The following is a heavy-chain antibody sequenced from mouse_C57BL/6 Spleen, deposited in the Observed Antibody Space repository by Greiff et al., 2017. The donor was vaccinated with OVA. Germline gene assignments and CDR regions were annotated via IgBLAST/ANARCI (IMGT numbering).Heavy chain of an antibody. V-gene: IGHV1-80*01. J-gene: IGHJ1*03. CDR3: ARSLGPYWYADV. Sequence: VQGVESGAELVKPGASVKISCKASGYAFSSYWMTWVKQRPGKGLAWIGQIYPGDGDPNYNGKCKGPATLHADKSSSTAYRQRSSLTSVDASVYVCARSLGPYWYADVWGTGTTVTVSS. D-gene: IGHD2-10*02. CDR2: IYPGDGDP. CDR1: GYAFSSYW.